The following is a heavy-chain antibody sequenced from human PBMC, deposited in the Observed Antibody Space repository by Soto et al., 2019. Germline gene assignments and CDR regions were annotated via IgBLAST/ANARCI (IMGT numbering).Heavy chain of an antibody. CDR2: IIPILGIA. V-gene: IGHV1-69*04. CDR3: AREGDITMVRGVLRGYFYFDY. J-gene: IGHJ4*02. D-gene: IGHD3-10*01. Sequence: ASVKVSCKASGGTFSSYTISWVRQAPGQGLEWMGRIIPILGIANYAQKFQGRVTITADKSTSTAYMELSSLRSEDTAVYYCAREGDITMVRGVLRGYFYFDYWGQGTLVTVSS. CDR1: GGTFSSYT.